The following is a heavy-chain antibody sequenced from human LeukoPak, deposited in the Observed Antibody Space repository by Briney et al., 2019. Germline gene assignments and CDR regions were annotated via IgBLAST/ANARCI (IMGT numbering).Heavy chain of an antibody. D-gene: IGHD6-6*01. CDR2: IKEDGSEK. Sequence: GGSLRLSCAASGVIFRNYWMTWVRQAPGEGREWVANIKEDGSEKYYVDSVKGRFTISRDNAKNSVYLQMNSLRAEDTAVYYCARCPSIAQYYYYYYYMDVWGKGTRSPSP. V-gene: IGHV3-7*01. CDR3: ARCPSIAQYYYYYYYMDV. J-gene: IGHJ6*03. CDR1: GVIFRNYW.